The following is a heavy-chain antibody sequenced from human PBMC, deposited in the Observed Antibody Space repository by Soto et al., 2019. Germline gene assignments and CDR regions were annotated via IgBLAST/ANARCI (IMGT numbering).Heavy chain of an antibody. D-gene: IGHD3-22*01. J-gene: IGHJ5*02. Sequence: QVQLVQSGAEVKKPGASVKVSCKASGYTFTSYGISWVRQAPGQGLEWMGWISAYNGNPNYAQKLQGRVTMTTDTSMGTAFMELTSLTSDDSAVYYCARVKGSGYHNWFDPWGQGTLVTVSS. CDR1: GYTFTSYG. CDR3: ARVKGSGYHNWFDP. CDR2: ISAYNGNP. V-gene: IGHV1-18*01.